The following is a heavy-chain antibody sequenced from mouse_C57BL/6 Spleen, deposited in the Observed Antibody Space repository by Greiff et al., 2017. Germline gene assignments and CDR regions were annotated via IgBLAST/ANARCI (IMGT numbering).Heavy chain of an antibody. D-gene: IGHD2-1*01. CDR3: ASPLYGNYGFDY. CDR1: GYAFSSYW. J-gene: IGHJ2*01. Sequence: QVQLKQSGAELVKPGASVKISCKASGYAFSSYWMNWVKQRPGKGLEWIGQIYPGDGDTNYNGKFKGKATLTADKSSSTAYMQLSSLTSEDSAVYFCASPLYGNYGFDYWGQGTTLTVSS. CDR2: IYPGDGDT. V-gene: IGHV1-80*01.